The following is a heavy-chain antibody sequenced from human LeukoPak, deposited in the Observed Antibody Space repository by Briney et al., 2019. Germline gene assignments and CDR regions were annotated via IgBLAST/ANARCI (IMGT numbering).Heavy chain of an antibody. V-gene: IGHV3-23*01. CDR2: IIASGRDT. CDR3: AKDRYYYGLGYYFDY. J-gene: IGHJ4*02. CDR1: GFTFSDYA. Sequence: TGGSLRLSCAASGFTFSDYAMNWVRQAPGKGLEWVSGIIASGRDTYYAASVKGRFTISRDTCKNTLYLQMNSLRAEDTAVYYCAKDRYYYGLGYYFDYWGQGALVTVSS. D-gene: IGHD3-10*01.